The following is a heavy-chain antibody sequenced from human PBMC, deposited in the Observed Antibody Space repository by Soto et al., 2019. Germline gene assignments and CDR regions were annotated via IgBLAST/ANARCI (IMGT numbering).Heavy chain of an antibody. D-gene: IGHD5-18*01. CDR3: AAGTDTAMEQGADY. CDR1: GFTFSDHS. J-gene: IGHJ4*02. Sequence: EVQLVESGGGLVKPGGSLRLSCAASGFTFSDHSMNWVRQAPGKGFEWVSSISTTGRYIYYSDSMAGRFTISRDNAKKSLYLKINGLRGDDTAIDYCAAGTDTAMEQGADYWGQGTLVTVSS. V-gene: IGHV3-21*01. CDR2: ISTTGRYI.